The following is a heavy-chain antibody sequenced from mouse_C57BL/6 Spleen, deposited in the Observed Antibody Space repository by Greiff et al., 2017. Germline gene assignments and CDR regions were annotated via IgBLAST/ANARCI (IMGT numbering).Heavy chain of an antibody. V-gene: IGHV2-2*01. Sequence: QVQLQQSGPGLVQPSQCLSITCTASGFSFTSYGVHWVRQSPGKGLEWLGVIWSGGSTDYNAAVISRLSISKDNSKSQVFFRMNSLQADDTAICYCARNERVYYAMDYWGQGTSVTVSS. J-gene: IGHJ4*01. CDR1: GFSFTSYG. CDR2: IWSGGST. CDR3: ARNERVYYAMDY.